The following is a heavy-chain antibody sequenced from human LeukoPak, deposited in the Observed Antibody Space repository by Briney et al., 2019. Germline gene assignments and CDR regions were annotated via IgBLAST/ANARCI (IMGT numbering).Heavy chain of an antibody. J-gene: IGHJ3*02. D-gene: IGHD2-21*02. Sequence: SETLSLTCTVSSYSISSGYYWGWIRQPPGKGLEWIGSIYHSGGTYYNPSLKSRVTISVDRSKNQFSLKLSSVTAADTAVYYCARVIVVVTAIGAFDIWGQGTMVTVSS. CDR1: SYSISSGYY. CDR2: IYHSGGT. V-gene: IGHV4-38-2*02. CDR3: ARVIVVVTAIGAFDI.